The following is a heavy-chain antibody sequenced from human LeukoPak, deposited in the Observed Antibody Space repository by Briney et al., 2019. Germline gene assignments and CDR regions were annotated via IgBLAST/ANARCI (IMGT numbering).Heavy chain of an antibody. D-gene: IGHD5-12*01. V-gene: IGHV3-21*01. CDR1: GFTFSSHY. CDR2: ISGSGSYI. Sequence: GGSLRLSCAASGFTFSSHYMNWVRQAPGKGLEWVSSISGSGSYIYYADSVEGRFTISRDNAKNSLYLQMNSLTAEDTGVYYCARDSGGGGYEDYWGQGTLVTVSS. CDR3: ARDSGGGGYEDY. J-gene: IGHJ4*02.